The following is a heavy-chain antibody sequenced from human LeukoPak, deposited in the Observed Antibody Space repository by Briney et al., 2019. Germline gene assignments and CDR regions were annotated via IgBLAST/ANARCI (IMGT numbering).Heavy chain of an antibody. CDR2: IIPIFGTA. Sequence: SVKVSCKASGYTFTSYGISWVRQAPGQGLEWMGGIIPIFGTANYAQKFQGRVTITTDESTSTAYMELSSLRSEDTAVYYCARGKPAYCDGDCLYDYWGQGTLVTVSS. CDR3: ARGKPAYCDGDCLYDY. V-gene: IGHV1-69*05. J-gene: IGHJ4*02. D-gene: IGHD2-21*02. CDR1: GYTFTSYG.